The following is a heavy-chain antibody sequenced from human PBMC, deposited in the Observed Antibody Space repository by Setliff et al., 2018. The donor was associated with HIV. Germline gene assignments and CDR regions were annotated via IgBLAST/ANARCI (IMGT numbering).Heavy chain of an antibody. Sequence: SETLSLTCAVYGGSFSGYYWSWIRQPPGKGLEWIGEINHRGSTDYMPSLKGRVTMSLDTSKNQISLKLTSVTASDTAVYYCARDIIARTYWYFDLWGRGTLVTVSS. J-gene: IGHJ2*01. CDR2: INHRGST. D-gene: IGHD1-1*01. V-gene: IGHV4-34*01. CDR3: ARDIIARTYWYFDL. CDR1: GGSFSGYY.